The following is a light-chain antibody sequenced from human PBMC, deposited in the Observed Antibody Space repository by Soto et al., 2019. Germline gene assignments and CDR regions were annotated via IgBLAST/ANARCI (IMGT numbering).Light chain of an antibody. J-gene: IGKJ4*01. CDR2: AAS. V-gene: IGKV1-39*01. CDR1: QSISSY. CDR3: QRSYSTPSS. Sequence: DIQMTQSPSSLSASVGNRVTITCQASQSISSYLNWYHQKPGKAPKLLIYAASSLQSGVPSRFSGSGSGTDFTLTISSLQPEDFATYNGQRSYSTPSSCAGGTKVDFK.